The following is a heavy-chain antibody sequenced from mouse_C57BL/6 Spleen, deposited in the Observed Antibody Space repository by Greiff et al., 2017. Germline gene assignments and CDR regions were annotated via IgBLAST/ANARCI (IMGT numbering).Heavy chain of an antibody. CDR2: LSYRGST. V-gene: IGHV3-8*01. J-gene: IGHJ1*03. D-gene: IGHD1-1*01. CDR3: AREGNYYGSSSCWYFDV. CDR1: GYFITSDY. Sequence: AQLQQSGPGLAKPSQTLSLTCSVTGYFITSDYWNWIRKFPGNKLEYMGYLSYRGSTNYNPSLKSRISLTRDPSKNQYYLQLNSVTTEDTATYYGAREGNYYGSSSCWYFDVWGTGTTVTVSS.